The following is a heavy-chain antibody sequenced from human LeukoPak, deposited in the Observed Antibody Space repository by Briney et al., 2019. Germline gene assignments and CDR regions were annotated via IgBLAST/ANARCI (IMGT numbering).Heavy chain of an antibody. D-gene: IGHD2-15*01. Sequence: PGGSLRLSCAASGFTFSKFPMGWVRQAPGRGLEWVSAISASGDVTFYADSLRGRFTISRDNSKNTLYLQMNSLRAEDTAVYYCAKIYCSGGSCYGGGFDYWGQGTLVTVSS. V-gene: IGHV3-23*01. CDR2: ISASGDVT. J-gene: IGHJ4*02. CDR3: AKIYCSGGSCYGGGFDY. CDR1: GFTFSKFP.